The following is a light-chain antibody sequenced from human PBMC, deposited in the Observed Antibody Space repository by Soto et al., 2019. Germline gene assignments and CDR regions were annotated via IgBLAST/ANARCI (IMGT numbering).Light chain of an antibody. Sequence: DIQITQSPSTVPSSAWDRFTITCRASQTISSWLAWYQQKPGKAPKLLIYDASSLESGVPSRFSGSGSGTEFTLTISSLQPDDFATYYCQQYNSFPWTFGQGTKVDIK. CDR3: QQYNSFPWT. V-gene: IGKV1-5*01. CDR2: DAS. CDR1: QTISSW. J-gene: IGKJ1*01.